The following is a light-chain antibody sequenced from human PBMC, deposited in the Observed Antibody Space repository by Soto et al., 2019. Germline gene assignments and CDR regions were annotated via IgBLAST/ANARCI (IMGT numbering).Light chain of an antibody. CDR3: SSYTRSSTRV. J-gene: IGLJ2*01. CDR2: EVS. V-gene: IGLV2-14*01. Sequence: QSALTQPASVSGSPGQSITISCTGTSSDVGGYNYVSWYQQHPGKAPKLMIYEVSNRPSGVSNRFSGSKSGNTASLTISRLQAEDEADYYCSSYTRSSTRVFGGVTKLTVL. CDR1: SSDVGGYNY.